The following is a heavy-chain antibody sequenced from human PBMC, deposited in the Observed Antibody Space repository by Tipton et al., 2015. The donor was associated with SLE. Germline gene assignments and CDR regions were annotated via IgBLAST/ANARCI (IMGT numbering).Heavy chain of an antibody. Sequence: SLRLSCAASGFTFSSFGIHWVRQAPGKGLEWVAFIRYDGSNKYYADSVKGRFTISRDNSKNTLYLQMNSLRAEDTAVYYCARDLKGRVGIVDYWGQGTLVTVSS. J-gene: IGHJ4*02. D-gene: IGHD2-21*01. V-gene: IGHV3-30*02. CDR1: GFTFSSFG. CDR2: IRYDGSNK. CDR3: ARDLKGRVGIVDY.